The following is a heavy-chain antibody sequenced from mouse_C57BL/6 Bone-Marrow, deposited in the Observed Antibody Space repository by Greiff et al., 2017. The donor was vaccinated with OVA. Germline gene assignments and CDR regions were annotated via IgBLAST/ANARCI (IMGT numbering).Heavy chain of an antibody. V-gene: IGHV14-4*01. CDR2: IDPENGDT. J-gene: IGHJ2*01. CDR3: TTTTMVTRYYFDY. CDR1: GFNIKDDY. D-gene: IGHD2-2*01. Sequence: VQLKQSGAELVRPGASVKLSCTASGFNIKDDYMHWVKQRPEQGLEWIGWIDPENGDTEYASKFQGKATITADTSSNTAYLQLSSLTSEDTAVYYCTTTTMVTRYYFDYWGQGTTLTVSS.